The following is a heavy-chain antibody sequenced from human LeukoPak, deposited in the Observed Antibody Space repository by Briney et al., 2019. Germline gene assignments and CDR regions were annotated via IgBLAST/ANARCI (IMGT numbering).Heavy chain of an antibody. Sequence: AGGSLRLSCAASGFTVSSNYMNWVRQAPGKGLEWVSVIYSGGSTYYADSVKGRFTISRDNSKNTLYLQMNSLRAEDTAVYYCARTLTTRYYGMDVWGQGTTVTVSS. CDR1: GFTVSSNY. V-gene: IGHV3-53*01. CDR2: IYSGGST. J-gene: IGHJ6*02. CDR3: ARTLTTRYYGMDV. D-gene: IGHD4-11*01.